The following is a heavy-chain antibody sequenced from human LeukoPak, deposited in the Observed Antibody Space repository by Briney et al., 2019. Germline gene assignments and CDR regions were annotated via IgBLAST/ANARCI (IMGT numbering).Heavy chain of an antibody. CDR1: GFMFSSYE. CDR3: ATSRTLDH. CDR2: IKQDGSEK. J-gene: IGHJ4*02. Sequence: GGSLRLSCAASGFMFSSYEMNWVRQAPGKGLEWVANIKQDGSEKYYVDSVKGRFTISRDNAKSSLYLQMNSLRVEDTAVYYCATSRTLDHWGQGTLVTVSS. V-gene: IGHV3-7*05.